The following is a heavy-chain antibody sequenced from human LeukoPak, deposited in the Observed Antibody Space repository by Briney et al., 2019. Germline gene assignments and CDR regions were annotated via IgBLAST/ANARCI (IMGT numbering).Heavy chain of an antibody. CDR1: GFPFSSYT. J-gene: IGHJ4*02. CDR3: AKDGVVVAAYFFDY. CDR2: ISHSGGST. D-gene: IGHD2-15*01. Sequence: GGSLRLSCAGSGFPFSSYTINWVRQGPGKGMEWASTISHSGGSTYYADSVKGRFTISRDNSKNTLYLQMNSLRAEDTAVYYCAKDGVVVAAYFFDYWGQGTLVTVSS. V-gene: IGHV3-23*01.